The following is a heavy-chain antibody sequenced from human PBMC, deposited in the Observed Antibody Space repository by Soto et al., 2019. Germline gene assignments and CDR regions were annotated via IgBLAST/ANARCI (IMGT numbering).Heavy chain of an antibody. D-gene: IGHD6-13*01. CDR2: ISGSGSNT. CDR3: AKGGVAAARGYFDY. Sequence: EVQLLESGGGLVKPGGSLRLSCSASGLTFRSYGMSWVRQAPGKGLEWVSDISGSGSNTNYADSVKGRFTISRDNSNNTLFLQTNSLRAEDTAIYYCAKGGVAAARGYFDYWGQGTLVTVSS. CDR1: GLTFRSYG. V-gene: IGHV3-23*01. J-gene: IGHJ4*03.